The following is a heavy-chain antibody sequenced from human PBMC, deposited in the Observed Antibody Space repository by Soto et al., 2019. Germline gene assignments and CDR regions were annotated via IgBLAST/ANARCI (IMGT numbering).Heavy chain of an antibody. V-gene: IGHV4-4*02. Sequence: PSETLSLTCAVSSGSISSSNWWSWVRQPPGKGLEWIGEIYHSGSTNYNPSLKSRVTISVDKSKNQFSLKLSSVTAADTAVYYCARGRGRLLEWLSAGDHWFDPWGQGTLVTVSS. CDR3: ARGRGRLLEWLSAGDHWFDP. CDR2: IYHSGST. J-gene: IGHJ5*02. D-gene: IGHD3-3*01. CDR1: SGSISSSNW.